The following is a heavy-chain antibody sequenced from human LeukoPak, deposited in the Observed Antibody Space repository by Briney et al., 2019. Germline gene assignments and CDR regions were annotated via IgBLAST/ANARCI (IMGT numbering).Heavy chain of an antibody. CDR1: GGSISSYY. J-gene: IGHJ4*02. D-gene: IGHD3-22*01. CDR3: AREGYYDRSGYPDY. CDR2: IYTSGST. Sequence: SETLSLTCTVSGGSISSYYWSWIRQPAGKGLEWIGRIYTSGSTNYNPSLKSRVTMSVDTSKNQFSLKLSSVTAADTAVYYCAREGYYDRSGYPDYWGQGTLVTVSS. V-gene: IGHV4-4*07.